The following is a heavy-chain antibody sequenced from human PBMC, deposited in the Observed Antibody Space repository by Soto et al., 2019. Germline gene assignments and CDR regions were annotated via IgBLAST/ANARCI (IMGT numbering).Heavy chain of an antibody. CDR3: ARERTYQMFGDDALDF. Sequence: TCTVSGGSLNNYNWNWIRQSAGTGLEWIGRIYSSGKTYYNPSLKSRVTLSLDMLNNQIPLKVTSVTAADTAMYYCARERTYQMFGDDALDFWGLGTMVTVSS. CDR2: IYSSGKT. D-gene: IGHD2-2*01. J-gene: IGHJ3*01. V-gene: IGHV4-4*07. CDR1: GGSLNNYN.